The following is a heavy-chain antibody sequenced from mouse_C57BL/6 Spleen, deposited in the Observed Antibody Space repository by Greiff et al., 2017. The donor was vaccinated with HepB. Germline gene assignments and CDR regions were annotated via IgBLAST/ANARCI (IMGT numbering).Heavy chain of an antibody. J-gene: IGHJ4*01. D-gene: IGHD1-1*01. CDR3: ARWNYGSSYGAMDY. V-gene: IGHV1-18*01. CDR2: INPNNGGT. Sequence: DVKLQESGPELVKPGASVKIPCKASGYTFTDYNMDWVKQSHGKSLEWIGDINPNNGGTIYNQKFKGKATLTVDKSSSTAYMELRSLTSEDTAVYYCARWNYGSSYGAMDYWGQGTSVTVSS. CDR1: GYTFTDYN.